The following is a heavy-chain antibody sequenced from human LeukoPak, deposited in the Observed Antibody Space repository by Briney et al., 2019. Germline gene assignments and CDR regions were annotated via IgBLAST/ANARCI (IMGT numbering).Heavy chain of an antibody. CDR3: ARDSSDDQPGSGFDY. D-gene: IGHD6-19*01. J-gene: IGHJ4*02. V-gene: IGHV1-46*01. Sequence: ASVKVSCKASGYTFASFYMHWVRQAPGQGLEWMGIINPSAGSTSYAQKFQGRVTMTRDTSTTTVYMELSSLRSEDTAVYYCARDSSDDQPGSGFDYWGQGTLVTVSS. CDR2: INPSAGST. CDR1: GYTFASFY.